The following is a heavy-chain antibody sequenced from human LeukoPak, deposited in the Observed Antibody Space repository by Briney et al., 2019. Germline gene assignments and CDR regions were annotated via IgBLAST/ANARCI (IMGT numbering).Heavy chain of an antibody. V-gene: IGHV4-4*02. CDR3: ARLATSDFWSGYYSNWFDP. CDR1: GGSISSSNW. D-gene: IGHD3-3*01. CDR2: IYHSGST. Sequence: PSGTLSLTCAVSGGSISSSNWWSWVRQPPGTGLEWIGEIYHSGSTNYNPSLKSRVTVSVDKSKNQFSLKLSSVTAADTAVYYCARLATSDFWSGYYSNWFDPWGQGTLVTVSS. J-gene: IGHJ5*02.